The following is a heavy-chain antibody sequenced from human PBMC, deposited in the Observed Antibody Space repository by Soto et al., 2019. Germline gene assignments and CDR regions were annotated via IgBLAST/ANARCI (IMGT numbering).Heavy chain of an antibody. V-gene: IGHV4-38-2*02. CDR2: IYHSGST. D-gene: IGHD3-22*01. J-gene: IGHJ4*02. Sequence: SETLSLTCAVSGYSISSGYYWGWIRQPPGKGLEWIGSIYHSGSTYYNPSLKSRVTISVDTSKNQFSLKLSSVTAADTAVYYCARDFHDSSGYIPRYFDYWGQGTLVTVSS. CDR3: ARDFHDSSGYIPRYFDY. CDR1: GYSISSGYY.